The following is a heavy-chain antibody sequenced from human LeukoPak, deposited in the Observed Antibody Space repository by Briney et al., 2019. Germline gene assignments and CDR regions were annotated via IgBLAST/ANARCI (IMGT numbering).Heavy chain of an antibody. CDR3: ATLPDDSYYYMDV. J-gene: IGHJ6*03. D-gene: IGHD1-1*01. CDR1: GFTFSSYA. CDR2: ISGSGGST. Sequence: GGSLRLSCEASGFTFSSYAMSWVRQAPGKGLEWVSAISGSGGSTYYADSVKGRFTISRDNSKNTLYLQMNSLRAEDTAVYYCATLPDDSYYYMDVWGKGTTVTVSS. V-gene: IGHV3-23*01.